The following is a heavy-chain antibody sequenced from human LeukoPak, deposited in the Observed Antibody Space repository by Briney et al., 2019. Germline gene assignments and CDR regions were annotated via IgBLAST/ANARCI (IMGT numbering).Heavy chain of an antibody. CDR1: RFTFSTYG. Sequence: PGGSLRLSCAASRFTFSTYGMNWVRQIPGKGLEWVSAISGSGSRIYYADSVKGRFTISRDNSKNMLYLQMNSLRAEDTALYYCAKDADISVELVVITSFDSWGQGTLVTVSS. D-gene: IGHD3-22*01. CDR3: AKDADISVELVVITSFDS. V-gene: IGHV3-23*01. J-gene: IGHJ4*02. CDR2: ISGSGSRI.